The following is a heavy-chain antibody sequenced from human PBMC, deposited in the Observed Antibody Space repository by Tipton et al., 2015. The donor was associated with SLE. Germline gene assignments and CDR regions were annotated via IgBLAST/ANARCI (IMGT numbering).Heavy chain of an antibody. CDR2: IKQDGSER. CDR1: GFTFSNYW. Sequence: GSLRLSCAASGFTFSNYWMNWVRQAPGKGLEWVANIKQDGSERYYADSVEGRFAISRDNAKNSLYLQMNSLRAEETAVYYCARPSTTVVPDYWGRGTLVTVSS. D-gene: IGHD3-10*01. V-gene: IGHV3-7*01. J-gene: IGHJ4*02. CDR3: ARPSTTVVPDY.